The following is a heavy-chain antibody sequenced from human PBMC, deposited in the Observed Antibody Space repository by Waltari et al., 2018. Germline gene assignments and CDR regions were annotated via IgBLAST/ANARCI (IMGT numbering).Heavy chain of an antibody. Sequence: QLQLQESGPGLVKPSETLSLTCTVSGGSISSRNYYWGWIGLPPGKGLEWIGNIYYSGSTYYNPSLKSRVTTYIDTSKNQFSLKLSSVTAADTAVYFCARLDSRSGSYYFDYWGQGTLVTVSS. J-gene: IGHJ4*02. CDR1: GGSISSRNYY. D-gene: IGHD1-26*01. CDR2: IYYSGST. CDR3: ARLDSRSGSYYFDY. V-gene: IGHV4-39*01.